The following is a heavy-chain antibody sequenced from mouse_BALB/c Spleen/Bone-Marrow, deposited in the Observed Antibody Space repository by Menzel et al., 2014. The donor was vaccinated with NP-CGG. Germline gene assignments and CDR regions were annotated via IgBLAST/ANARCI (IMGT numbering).Heavy chain of an antibody. J-gene: IGHJ4*01. V-gene: IGHV14-3*02. D-gene: IGHD1-1*02. CDR1: GFNIRDTY. Sequence: VQLQQSGAELVKPGASVKLSCTASGFNIRDTYMHWVKQRPEQGLERIGRIDPANGNTKYDPKFQGKATITADTSSNTAYLQQHILTSKDTAGYYCARVKLWSYAMDFWGQGTSVTVSS. CDR2: IDPANGNT. CDR3: ARVKLWSYAMDF.